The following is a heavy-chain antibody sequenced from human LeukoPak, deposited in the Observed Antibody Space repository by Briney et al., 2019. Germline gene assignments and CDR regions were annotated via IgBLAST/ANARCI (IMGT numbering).Heavy chain of an antibody. V-gene: IGHV4-31*03. CDR2: IYYSGST. D-gene: IGHD5-24*01. CDR1: GGSISSGGYY. CDR3: ARARDGYNFFDY. Sequence: SETLSLTCTVSGGSISSGGYYWSWIRQHLGKGLEWIGYIYYSGSTYYNPSLKSRVTISVDTSKNQFSLKLSSVTAADTAVYYCARARDGYNFFDYWGQGTLVTVSS. J-gene: IGHJ4*02.